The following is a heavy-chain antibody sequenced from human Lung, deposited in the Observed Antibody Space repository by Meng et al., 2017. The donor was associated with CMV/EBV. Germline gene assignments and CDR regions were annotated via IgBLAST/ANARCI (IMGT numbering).Heavy chain of an antibody. Sequence: GSSXKISCAASGFTFSSYSMNWVRQAPGKGLEWVSSISSSSSYIYYADSVKGRFTISRDNAKNSLYLQMNSLRAEDTAVYYCARDLGNSDGYDYYYYYGMDVWGQGTXVT. J-gene: IGHJ6*02. V-gene: IGHV3-21*01. D-gene: IGHD5-18*01. CDR2: ISSSSSYI. CDR3: ARDLGNSDGYDYYYYYGMDV. CDR1: GFTFSSYS.